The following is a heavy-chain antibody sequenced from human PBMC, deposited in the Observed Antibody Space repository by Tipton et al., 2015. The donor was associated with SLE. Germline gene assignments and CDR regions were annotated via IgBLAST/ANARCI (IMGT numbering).Heavy chain of an antibody. J-gene: IGHJ6*02. CDR1: GGSVSSSSYY. CDR2: IYCTGNT. CDR3: ASEYSSAVGMDV. V-gene: IGHV4-39*07. D-gene: IGHD6-6*01. Sequence: TLSLTCTVSGGSVSSSSYYWGWSRQPPGKGLEWIGCIYCTGNTFYNRSLKSRVVLTIDTSRSHFSREMKSVTAADTAVYYCASEYSSAVGMDVWGQGATVIVSS.